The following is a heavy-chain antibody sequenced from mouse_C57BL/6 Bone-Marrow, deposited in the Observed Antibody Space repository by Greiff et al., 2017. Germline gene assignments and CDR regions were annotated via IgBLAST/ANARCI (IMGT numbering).Heavy chain of an antibody. J-gene: IGHJ2*01. D-gene: IGHD3-3*01. CDR1: GFTFSSYG. Sequence: EVQVVESGGDLVKPGGSLKLSCAASGFTFSSYGMSWVRQTPDKRLEWVATISSGGSYTYYPDSVKGRFTISRDNAKNTLYLQMSSLKSEDTAMYYCARRLGPHFDYWGQGTTHTVSS. CDR2: ISSGGSYT. CDR3: ARRLGPHFDY. V-gene: IGHV5-6*01.